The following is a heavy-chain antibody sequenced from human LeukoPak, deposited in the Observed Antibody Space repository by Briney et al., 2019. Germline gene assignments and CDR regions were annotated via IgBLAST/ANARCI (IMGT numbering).Heavy chain of an antibody. CDR2: IIPILGIA. D-gene: IGHD1-7*01. CDR3: AVSAGNYSPDYYYYYMDV. V-gene: IGHV1-69*02. Sequence: ASVKVSCKASGDTFSSYTISWVRQAPGQGLEWMGRIIPILGIANYAQKFQGRVTITADKSTSTAYMELSSLRSEDTAVYYCAVSAGNYSPDYYYYYMDVWGKGTTVTVSS. J-gene: IGHJ6*03. CDR1: GDTFSSYT.